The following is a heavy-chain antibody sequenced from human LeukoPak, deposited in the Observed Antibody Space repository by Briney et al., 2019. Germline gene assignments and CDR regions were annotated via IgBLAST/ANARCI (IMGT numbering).Heavy chain of an antibody. CDR2: ISGSGGST. CDR1: GFTFSSYA. J-gene: IGHJ3*01. V-gene: IGHV3-23*01. D-gene: IGHD5-24*01. Sequence: GGSLRLSCAASGFTFSSYAMSWVRQAPGKGLEWVSAISGSGGSTYYADSVKGRFTISGDNSKNTLYLQMNSLRAEDTAIYYCAREYNAGDALDVWGQGTPVTVSS. CDR3: AREYNAGDALDV.